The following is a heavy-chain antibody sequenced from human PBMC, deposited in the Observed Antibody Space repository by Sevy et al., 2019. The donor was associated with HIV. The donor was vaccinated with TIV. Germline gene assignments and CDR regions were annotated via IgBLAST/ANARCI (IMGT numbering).Heavy chain of an antibody. Sequence: GESLKISCKGSGYSFTSYWIGWVRQMPGKGLEWMGIIYPGDSDTRYSPSFQGQVTISADKSISTAYLQWSSLKASDTAMYYCASLESDLGELSLGGFRAFDILGQGTLVTVSS. CDR3: ASLESDLGELSLGGFRAFDI. D-gene: IGHD3-16*02. CDR1: GYSFTSYW. CDR2: IYPGDSDT. J-gene: IGHJ3*02. V-gene: IGHV5-51*01.